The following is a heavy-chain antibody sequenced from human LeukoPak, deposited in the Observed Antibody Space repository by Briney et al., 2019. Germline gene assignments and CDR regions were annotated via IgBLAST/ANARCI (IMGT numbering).Heavy chain of an antibody. J-gene: IGHJ4*02. Sequence: PGGSLRLSCAASGITFSRYAMSWVRQAPGKGLEWVSVISDSGADTYYTDSVKGRFTISRDSSKNTLYLQMNSLRAEDTAVYYCAKMGWTVYDYTNYWGQGTLVTVST. CDR3: AKMGWTVYDYTNY. V-gene: IGHV3-23*01. CDR1: GITFSRYA. D-gene: IGHD5/OR15-5a*01. CDR2: ISDSGADT.